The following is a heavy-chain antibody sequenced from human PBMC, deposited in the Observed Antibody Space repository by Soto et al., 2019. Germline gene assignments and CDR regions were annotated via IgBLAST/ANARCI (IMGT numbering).Heavy chain of an antibody. V-gene: IGHV1-58*01. J-gene: IGHJ6*02. CDR3: AAQGLNDFWSGNYYYYGMDV. D-gene: IGHD3-3*01. CDR2: IVVGSGNT. Sequence: SVKVSCKASGFTFTSSAVQWVRQARGQRLEWIGWIVVGSGNTNYAQKFQERVTITRDMSTSTAYMELSSLRSEDTAVYYCAAQGLNDFWSGNYYYYGMDVWGQGTTVTVSS. CDR1: GFTFTSSA.